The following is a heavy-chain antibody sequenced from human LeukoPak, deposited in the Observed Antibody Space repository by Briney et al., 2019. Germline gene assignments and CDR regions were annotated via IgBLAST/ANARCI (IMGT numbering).Heavy chain of an antibody. CDR1: GFTFSSYA. V-gene: IGHV3-23*01. CDR3: AKDQVIAVAGTSYYFDY. CDR2: ISGSGGST. J-gene: IGHJ4*02. D-gene: IGHD6-19*01. Sequence: GGSLRLSCAASGFTFSSYAMNWVRQAPGKGLEWVSAISGSGGSTYYADSVKGRFTISRDNSKNTLYLQMNSLRAEDTAVYYCAKDQVIAVAGTSYYFDYWGQGTLVTVSS.